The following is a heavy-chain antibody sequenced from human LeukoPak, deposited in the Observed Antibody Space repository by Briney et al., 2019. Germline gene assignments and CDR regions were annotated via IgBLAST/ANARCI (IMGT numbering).Heavy chain of an antibody. CDR3: ARGGGDIVVVVAAHFDY. V-gene: IGHV3-64*01. J-gene: IGHJ4*02. D-gene: IGHD2-15*01. CDR2: ISSNGGST. Sequence: GGSLRLSCAASGFTFDDYTMHWVRQAPGKGLEYASAISSNGGSTYYANSVKGRFTISRDNSKNTLYLQMGSLRAEDMAVYYCARGGGDIVVVVAAHFDYWGQGTLVTVSS. CDR1: GFTFDDYT.